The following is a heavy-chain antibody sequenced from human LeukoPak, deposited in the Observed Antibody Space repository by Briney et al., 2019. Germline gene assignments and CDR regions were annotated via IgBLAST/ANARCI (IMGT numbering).Heavy chain of an antibody. CDR1: GDSTRSYY. CDR3: ARNGGSYSFDI. D-gene: IGHD7-27*01. V-gene: IGHV4-59*08. J-gene: IGHJ3*02. Sequence: PSETLSLTCTVSGDSTRSYYWSWIRQPRGQGLEWSGYISDSGSTNYNPSLHSRVTTSIDTSKNQFSLRLSSVTAADTAVYYCARNGGSYSFDIWGQGTMVTVSS. CDR2: ISDSGST.